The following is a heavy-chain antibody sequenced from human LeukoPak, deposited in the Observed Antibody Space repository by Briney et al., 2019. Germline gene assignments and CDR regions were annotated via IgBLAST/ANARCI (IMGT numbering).Heavy chain of an antibody. V-gene: IGHV1-46*01. CDR3: ARGAQGGDFGYYFDY. CDR2: INPSGGST. D-gene: IGHD4-17*01. J-gene: IGHJ4*02. Sequence: ASVKVSCKASGYTFTSYYMHWVRQAPGQGLEWMGIINPSGGSTSYAQKFQGRVTMTRDMSTSTVYMELSSLRSEDTAVYYCARGAQGGDFGYYFDYWGQGTLVTVSS. CDR1: GYTFTSYY.